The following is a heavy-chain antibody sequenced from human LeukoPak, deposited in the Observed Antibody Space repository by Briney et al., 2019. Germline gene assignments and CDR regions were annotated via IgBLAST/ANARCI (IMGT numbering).Heavy chain of an antibody. CDR3: ARCSYSSSWYNWFDP. CDR1: GGSFSGYY. CDR2: INHSGST. D-gene: IGHD6-13*01. V-gene: IGHV4-34*01. J-gene: IGHJ5*02. Sequence: PSETLSLTCAVYGGSFSGYYWSWIRQPPGKGLEWIGEINHSGSTNYNPSLKSRVTISVDTSKNQFSLKLSSVTAADTAVYYCARCSYSSSWYNWFDPWGQGTLVTVSS.